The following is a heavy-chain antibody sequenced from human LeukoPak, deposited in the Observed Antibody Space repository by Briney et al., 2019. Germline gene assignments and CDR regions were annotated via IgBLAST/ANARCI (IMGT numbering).Heavy chain of an antibody. V-gene: IGHV3-30*02. D-gene: IGHD6-13*01. CDR3: AKDRASGYTSSWY. CDR2: IRYDGSNT. Sequence: GGSLRLSCAASGFTFNSYDMHWVRQAPGKGLEWVAFIRYDGSNTYYADSVKGRFTISRDNSKNALYLQMNSLRAEDTAVYYCAKDRASGYTSSWYWGREILVTVSS. J-gene: IGHJ4*02. CDR1: GFTFNSYD.